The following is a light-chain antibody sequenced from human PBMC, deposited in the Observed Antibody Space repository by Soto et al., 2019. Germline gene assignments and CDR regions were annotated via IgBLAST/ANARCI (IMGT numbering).Light chain of an antibody. CDR1: QSVSSSY. J-gene: IGKJ1*01. V-gene: IGKV3-20*01. Sequence: EIVLTQSPGTLSLSPGERATLSCRASQSVSSSYLAWYQQKPGQAPRLLIYGASSRATGIPDRFSGSGSGTDFSLTISRMEPADVAVEYCQQYGSSPPFTFGQGTKVDIK. CDR2: GAS. CDR3: QQYGSSPPFT.